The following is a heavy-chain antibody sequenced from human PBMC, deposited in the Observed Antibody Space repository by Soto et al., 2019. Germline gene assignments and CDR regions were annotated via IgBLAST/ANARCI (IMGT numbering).Heavy chain of an antibody. D-gene: IGHD3-10*01. V-gene: IGHV3-21*01. CDR1: GFTFSSYS. J-gene: IGHJ4*02. CDR2: ISSSSSYI. Sequence: GGSLRLSCAASGFTFSSYSMNWVRQAPGKGLEWVSSISSSSSYIYYADSVKGRFTISRDNAKNSLYLKLNSLRAEDTAVYYCARDRDYGSGSPVDYWGQGTLVTVSS. CDR3: ARDRDYGSGSPVDY.